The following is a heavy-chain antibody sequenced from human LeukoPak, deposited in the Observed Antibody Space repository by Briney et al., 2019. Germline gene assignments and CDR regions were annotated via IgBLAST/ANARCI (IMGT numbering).Heavy chain of an antibody. Sequence: GGYLRLSCAASGFTFCGYDMHWVRLPPGKGLEWVSAIGTAGHTYYPDSVKGRFTISRENAKNSLYLQMNSLGAGDTAVYYCARVSWLQFFGGMDVWGQGTTVTVSS. V-gene: IGHV3-13*01. D-gene: IGHD5-24*01. J-gene: IGHJ6*02. CDR3: ARVSWLQFFGGMDV. CDR1: GFTFCGYD. CDR2: IGTAGHT.